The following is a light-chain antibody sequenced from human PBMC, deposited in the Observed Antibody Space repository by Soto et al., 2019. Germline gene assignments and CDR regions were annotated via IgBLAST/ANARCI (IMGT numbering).Light chain of an antibody. J-gene: IGLJ2*01. Sequence: QSALTQPASVSGSPGQSITISCTGTSRDIGGYNYVSWYQHHPGKAPKLMIYDVNNRPSGVSNRFSGSKSGNTASLTVSGLQAEDEADYYCSSYTSSSSLGAIFGGGTKLTVL. CDR2: DVN. CDR1: SRDIGGYNY. CDR3: SSYTSSSSLGAI. V-gene: IGLV2-14*03.